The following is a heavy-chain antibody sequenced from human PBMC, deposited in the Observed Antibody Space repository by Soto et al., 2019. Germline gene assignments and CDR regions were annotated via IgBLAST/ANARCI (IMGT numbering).Heavy chain of an antibody. Sequence: GGSLRLSCAASGFTFSRFTMNWVRQAPGKGLEWVSYISTSSGAIYYADSVKGRFSISRDDAKNSLYLQMTSLRAEDTALYYCARAGYTYGVYYFDFWGQGTVVTVSS. J-gene: IGHJ4*02. CDR1: GFTFSRFT. V-gene: IGHV3-48*01. CDR2: ISTSSGAI. CDR3: ARAGYTYGVYYFDF. D-gene: IGHD6-13*01.